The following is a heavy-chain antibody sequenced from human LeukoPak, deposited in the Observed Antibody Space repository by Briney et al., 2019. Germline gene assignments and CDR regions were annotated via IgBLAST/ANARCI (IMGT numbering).Heavy chain of an antibody. CDR2: INHSGST. CDR1: GGSFSGYY. D-gene: IGHD2-15*01. V-gene: IGHV4-34*01. CDR3: ARGVVAATSFNWFDP. Sequence: SETLSLTCAVYGGSFSGYYWSWIRQPPGKGLEWIGEINHSGSTNDNPSLKSRVTISVDTSKNQFSLKLRSVTAADTAVYYCARGVVAATSFNWFDPWGQGTLVTVSS. J-gene: IGHJ5*02.